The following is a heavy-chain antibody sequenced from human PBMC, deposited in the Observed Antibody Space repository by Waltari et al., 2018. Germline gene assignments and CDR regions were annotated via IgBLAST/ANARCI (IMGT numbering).Heavy chain of an antibody. V-gene: IGHV1-69*02. D-gene: IGHD3-16*02. CDR2: IIPSLGIA. CDR3: ARAVNDYVWGSYRLYYFDY. Sequence: QVQLVQSGAEVKKPGSSVKVSCKASGGTFSSYTISWVRQAPGQGLEWMGRIIPSLGIANYAQKCQGRVTITAEKSTSTAYMELSSLRSEDTAVYYCARAVNDYVWGSYRLYYFDYWGQGTLVTVSS. J-gene: IGHJ4*02. CDR1: GGTFSSYT.